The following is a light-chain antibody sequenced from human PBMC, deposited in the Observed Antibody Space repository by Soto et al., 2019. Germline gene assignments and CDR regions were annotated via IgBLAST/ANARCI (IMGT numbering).Light chain of an antibody. V-gene: IGKV3-11*01. CDR3: QQRSNWPIT. CDR1: QSVSGD. CDR2: DAS. Sequence: EIVLTQSPATLSVSPGERATLSCRASQSVSGDLAWYHHKPGQAPRLLIYDASTRALDTPARFAGSGAGTEFTLTISSLEPEDFAVYYCQQRSNWPITFGQGTRLEIK. J-gene: IGKJ5*01.